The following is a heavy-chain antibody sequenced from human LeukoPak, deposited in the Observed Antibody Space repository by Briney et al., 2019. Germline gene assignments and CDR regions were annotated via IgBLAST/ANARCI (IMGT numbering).Heavy chain of an antibody. Sequence: SVKVSCKASGGTFSSYAISWVRQAPGQGLEWMGGIIPIFGTANYAQKFQGRVTITADESTSTAYMELSSLRSEDTAVYYCATLVGAPEWGGWYHQRTDYWGQGTLVTVSS. CDR2: IIPIFGTA. CDR1: GGTFSSYA. CDR3: ATLVGAPEWGGWYHQRTDY. V-gene: IGHV1-69*13. D-gene: IGHD6-19*01. J-gene: IGHJ4*02.